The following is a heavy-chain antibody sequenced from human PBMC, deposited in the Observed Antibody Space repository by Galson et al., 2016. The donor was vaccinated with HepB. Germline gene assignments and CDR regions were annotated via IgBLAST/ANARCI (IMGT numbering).Heavy chain of an antibody. V-gene: IGHV3-11*01. J-gene: IGHJ5*01. CDR2: ISGDGRTI. CDR3: ARMFPRYSSGWYVRGDGWFDS. D-gene: IGHD6-19*01. CDR1: GFTFSYYY. Sequence: SLRLSCAASGFTFSYYYMSWIRQAPGKGLEWVSYISGDGRTINYADSVKGRFTISRGNAKNSLYLHMNSLTGEDTAVYYCARMFPRYSSGWYVRGDGWFDSWGQGTLVTVSS.